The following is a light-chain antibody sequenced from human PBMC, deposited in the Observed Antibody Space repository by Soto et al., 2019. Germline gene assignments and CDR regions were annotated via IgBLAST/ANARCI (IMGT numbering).Light chain of an antibody. CDR3: NPYTGSSTVA. V-gene: IGLV2-14*01. CDR1: SSDVGGYED. J-gene: IGLJ2*01. Sequence: QSALTQPASVSESPGQSVTISFTGTSSDVGGYEDVSWYQQHPGKAPQLLIYDVSIRPSGVSGRFSGAKSGDTASLTISGLQAEDESYYYCNPYTGSSTVAFGGGTKLTVL. CDR2: DVS.